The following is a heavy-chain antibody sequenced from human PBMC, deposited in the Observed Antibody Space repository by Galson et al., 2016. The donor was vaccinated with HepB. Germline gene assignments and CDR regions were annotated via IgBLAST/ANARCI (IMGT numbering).Heavy chain of an antibody. CDR3: ARARTYGPGRYNRLDY. D-gene: IGHD4-17*01. CDR2: IIPIYGRT. Sequence: SVKVSCKASGDSGDTFSTIALNWLRQAPGRGLEWMGGIIPIYGRTDYAQKSPGRITITADEPTTTPYMELTSLTSGDPAIYYCARARTYGPGRYNRLDYWGQGTLVTVSS. J-gene: IGHJ4*02. V-gene: IGHV1-69*13. CDR1: GDSGDTFSTIA.